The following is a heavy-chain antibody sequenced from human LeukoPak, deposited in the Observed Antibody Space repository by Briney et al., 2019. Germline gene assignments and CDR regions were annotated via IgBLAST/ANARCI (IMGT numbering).Heavy chain of an antibody. Sequence: GSLRLSCAASRFTFSNYAMSWVRQAPGKGLEWVSGVSDSGNTRYYADSVKGRFTISRDNSKNTVYLQMTSLRAEDTALYYCAKGVGTTMAYYFDYWGQGTLVTVSS. V-gene: IGHV3-23*01. J-gene: IGHJ4*02. D-gene: IGHD1-26*01. CDR2: VSDSGNTR. CDR1: RFTFSNYA. CDR3: AKGVGTTMAYYFDY.